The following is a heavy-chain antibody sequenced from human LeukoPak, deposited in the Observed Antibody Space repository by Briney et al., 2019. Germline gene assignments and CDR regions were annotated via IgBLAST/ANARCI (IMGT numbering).Heavy chain of an antibody. CDR1: GGSISSYY. V-gene: IGHV4-59*08. CDR3: ASGSGSYRFDY. J-gene: IGHJ4*02. D-gene: IGHD3-10*01. CDR2: IYYSGST. Sequence: SETLSLTCTVSGGSISSYYWSWIRQPPGKGLEWIGYIYYSGSTNYNPSLKSRVTISVDTSKNQFSLKLSSVTAADTAVYYCASGSGSYRFDYWGQGTLVTVSS.